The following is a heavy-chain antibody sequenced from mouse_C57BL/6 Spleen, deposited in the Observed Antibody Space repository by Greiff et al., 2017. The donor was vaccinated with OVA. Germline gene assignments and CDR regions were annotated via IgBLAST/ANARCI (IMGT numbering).Heavy chain of an antibody. Sequence: VQLQQSGPELVKPGASVKMSCKASGYTFTDYNMHWVKQSHGKSLEWIGYINPNNGGTSYNQKFKGKATLTVNKSSSTAYMELRSLTSEDSAVYYCARHDYYGSSFAYWGQGTLVTVSA. CDR2: INPNNGGT. CDR1: GYTFTDYN. D-gene: IGHD1-1*01. V-gene: IGHV1-22*01. J-gene: IGHJ3*01. CDR3: ARHDYYGSSFAY.